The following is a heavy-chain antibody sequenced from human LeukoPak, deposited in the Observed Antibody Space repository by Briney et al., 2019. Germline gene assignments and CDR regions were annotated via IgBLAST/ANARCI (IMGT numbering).Heavy chain of an antibody. V-gene: IGHV3-33*06. CDR1: GFTFSSYG. J-gene: IGHJ4*02. CDR3: AKEVEMATISSLFDY. D-gene: IGHD5-24*01. Sequence: GGSLRLSCAASGFTFSSYGMHWVRQAPGKGLEWVAVIWYDGSNKYYADSVKGRFTISRDNSKNTLYLQMNSPRAEDTAVYYCAKEVEMATISSLFDYWGQGTLVTVSS. CDR2: IWYDGSNK.